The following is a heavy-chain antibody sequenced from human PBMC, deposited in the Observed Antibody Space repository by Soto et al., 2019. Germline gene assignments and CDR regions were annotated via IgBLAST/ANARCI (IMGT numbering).Heavy chain of an antibody. CDR2: ISGSGDDT. CDR3: ANTISVTGTTVGF. J-gene: IGHJ4*02. D-gene: IGHD1-20*01. CDR1: GFTFSNFA. Sequence: QLLESGGGFVQPGGSLRLSCVASGFTFSNFAMAWVRQAPGEGLEWVSAISGSGDDTYYADSMKGRFTISRDNSTGNQYLQTKSLRAEDTAVYDSANTISVTGTTVGFWGQRTLVSVST. V-gene: IGHV3-23*01.